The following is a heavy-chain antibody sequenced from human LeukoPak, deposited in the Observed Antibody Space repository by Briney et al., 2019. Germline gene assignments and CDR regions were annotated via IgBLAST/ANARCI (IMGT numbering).Heavy chain of an antibody. D-gene: IGHD3-22*01. CDR2: IYSGGST. Sequence: GGSLRLSCAASGFTVSSNYMSWVRQAPGKGLEWVSVIYSGGSTYYADSVKGRFTISRDNSKNTLYLQMNSLRAEDTAVYYCARYITRHYYDSSGYHHYFDYWGQGTLVTVSS. V-gene: IGHV3-53*01. CDR3: ARYITRHYYDSSGYHHYFDY. CDR1: GFTVSSNY. J-gene: IGHJ4*02.